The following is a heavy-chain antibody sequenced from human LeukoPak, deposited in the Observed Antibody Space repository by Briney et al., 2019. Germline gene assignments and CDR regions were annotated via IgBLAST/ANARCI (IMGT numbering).Heavy chain of an antibody. V-gene: IGHV1-2*02. Sequence: GASVKVSCKTSGYIFSDYYLHWVRQAPGQGLEWMGWINPHSGVTKYAQKFQGRVTVTRDTSISPASMEVSSLRSADTAVYYCARGQQWLEAFEHWGQGTLVTVSS. CDR2: INPHSGVT. D-gene: IGHD6-19*01. J-gene: IGHJ4*02. CDR3: ARGQQWLEAFEH. CDR1: GYIFSDYY.